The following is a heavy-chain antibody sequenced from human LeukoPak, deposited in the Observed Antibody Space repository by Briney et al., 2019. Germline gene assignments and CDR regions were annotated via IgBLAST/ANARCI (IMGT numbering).Heavy chain of an antibody. D-gene: IGHD3-10*01. CDR2: TSSDLNVK. Sequence: GGSLRLSCAASGFTFSDYAMSWVRQAPGKGLEWVAVTSSDLNVKLYADSVKGRFTISRDNSRSTLYLQMNSLRPEDTAIYYCAREGYYGSGSPPSLYFDYWGQGTLVTVSS. J-gene: IGHJ4*02. CDR1: GFTFSDYA. CDR3: AREGYYGSGSPPSLYFDY. V-gene: IGHV3-30*03.